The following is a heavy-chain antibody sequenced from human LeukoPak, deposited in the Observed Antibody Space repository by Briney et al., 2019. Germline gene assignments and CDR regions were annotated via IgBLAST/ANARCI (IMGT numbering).Heavy chain of an antibody. V-gene: IGHV3-23*01. Sequence: GGTLRLSCAASGFTFSSYAMSWVRQAPGKGLEWVSAITGSGDSTYYADSVKGRFTISRDNSKNILYLQMNSLRAEDTAVYYCAIKRTTVVTPEAYWGQGTLVTVSS. J-gene: IGHJ4*02. CDR2: ITGSGDST. CDR1: GFTFSSYA. D-gene: IGHD4-23*01. CDR3: AIKRTTVVTPEAY.